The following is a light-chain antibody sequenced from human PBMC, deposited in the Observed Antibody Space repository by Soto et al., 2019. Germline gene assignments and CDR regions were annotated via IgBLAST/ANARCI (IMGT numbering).Light chain of an antibody. CDR3: QQLNSYPL. V-gene: IGKV1-9*01. CDR2: AAS. Sequence: DIQLTQSPSFLSASVGDRVTITCRASQGISSYLAWYQQKPGKAPKLLIYAASTLQSGVPSRFSGSGSGTELPLTISSLQPENFATYYCQQLNSYPLFGQGTRLEIK. CDR1: QGISSY. J-gene: IGKJ5*01.